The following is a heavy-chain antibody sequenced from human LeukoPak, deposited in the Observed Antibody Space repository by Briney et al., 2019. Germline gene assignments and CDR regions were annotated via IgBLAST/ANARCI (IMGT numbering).Heavy chain of an antibody. CDR3: ASESTAASEY. CDR1: GGSISSYY. Sequence: NPSETLSLTCTVSGGSISSYYWGWIRQPPEKGLEWIGSIYYSGSTYYNPSLKSRVTISVDTSKNQFSLELSSVTAADTAVYHCASESTAASEYWGQGTLVTVSS. D-gene: IGHD6-13*01. J-gene: IGHJ4*02. V-gene: IGHV4-39*07. CDR2: IYYSGST.